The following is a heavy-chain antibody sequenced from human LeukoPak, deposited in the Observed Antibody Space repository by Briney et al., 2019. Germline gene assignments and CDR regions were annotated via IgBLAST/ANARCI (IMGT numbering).Heavy chain of an antibody. V-gene: IGHV3-30-3*01. CDR2: ISYDGSNK. D-gene: IGHD1-26*01. CDR3: ARDPTPNWELLGY. CDR1: GFTFSSYA. J-gene: IGHJ4*02. Sequence: QAGGSLRLSCAASGFTFSSYAMHWVRQAPGKGLEWVAVISYDGSNKYYADSVKGRFTISRDNSKNTLYLQMNSLRAEDTAVYYCARDPTPNWELLGYWGQGTLVTVSS.